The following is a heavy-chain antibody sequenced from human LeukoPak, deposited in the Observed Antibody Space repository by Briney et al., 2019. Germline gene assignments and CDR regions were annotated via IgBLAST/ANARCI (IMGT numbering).Heavy chain of an antibody. D-gene: IGHD3-10*01. Sequence: SGPTLVHPPPTLTLTCTFSGFSLSTRGVGVGWIRQPPGKALQWLALIYWDDEKYYSPSLKSRLSISRDTSRNQVVLTMTNMDPLDTATYFCAHSYYFGSRSYYNVWFAPWGLGTLVTVSS. V-gene: IGHV2-5*02. J-gene: IGHJ5*02. CDR3: AHSYYFGSRSYYNVWFAP. CDR2: IYWDDEK. CDR1: GFSLSTRGVG.